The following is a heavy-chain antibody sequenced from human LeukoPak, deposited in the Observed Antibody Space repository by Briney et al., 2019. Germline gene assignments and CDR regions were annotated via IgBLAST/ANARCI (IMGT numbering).Heavy chain of an antibody. D-gene: IGHD2-2*01. J-gene: IGHJ4*02. CDR2: IIPIFGTA. Sequence: SVKVSCKASGGTFSSYAISWVRQAPGQGLEWMGGIIPIFGTANYAQKFQGRVTITADESTSTACMELSSPRSEDTAVYYCARIGYCTSTSCYADRYYFDYWGQGTLVTVSS. CDR3: ARIGYCTSTSCYADRYYFDY. CDR1: GGTFSSYA. V-gene: IGHV1-69*13.